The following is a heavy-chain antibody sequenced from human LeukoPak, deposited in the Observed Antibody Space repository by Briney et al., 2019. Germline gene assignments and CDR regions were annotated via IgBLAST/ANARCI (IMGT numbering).Heavy chain of an antibody. V-gene: IGHV4-34*01. J-gene: IGHJ4*02. CDR1: GGSFSAFV. Sequence: ASETLSLTCTVSGGSFSAFVWRWIRQPPGKGLEWIGEINPSGSTNYNPSLKRRVTISVDTSKNQFSLNLSSVTAADTAIYYCAGGDWSPDLDYWGQGRLVTVSS. CDR3: AGGDWSPDLDY. CDR2: INPSGST. D-gene: IGHD3-9*01.